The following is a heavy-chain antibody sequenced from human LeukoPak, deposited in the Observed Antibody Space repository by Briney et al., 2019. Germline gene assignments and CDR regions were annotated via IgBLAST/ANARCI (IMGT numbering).Heavy chain of an antibody. Sequence: GGSLRLSCAASGLTFSSHWMHWVRQAPGKGLEWVSAISGSGGSTYYADSVKGRFTISRDNSKNTLYLQMNSLRAEDTAVYYCAKAPRGCSSTSCYYFDYWGQGTLVTVSS. J-gene: IGHJ4*02. CDR1: GLTFSSHW. D-gene: IGHD2-2*01. CDR3: AKAPRGCSSTSCYYFDY. V-gene: IGHV3-23*01. CDR2: ISGSGGST.